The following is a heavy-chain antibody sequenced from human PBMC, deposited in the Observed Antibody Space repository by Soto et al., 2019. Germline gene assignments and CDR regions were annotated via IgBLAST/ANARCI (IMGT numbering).Heavy chain of an antibody. CDR1: GGSISSYY. CDR2: IYYSGST. Sequence: SDTLSLTCTVSGGSISSYYWSWIRQPPGKGLEWIGYIYYSGSTNYNPPLKSRVTISVDTSKNQFSLKLSSVTAADTAVYYCARERDIYGMDVWGQGTTVTVS. CDR3: ARERDIYGMDV. V-gene: IGHV4-59*01. J-gene: IGHJ6*02.